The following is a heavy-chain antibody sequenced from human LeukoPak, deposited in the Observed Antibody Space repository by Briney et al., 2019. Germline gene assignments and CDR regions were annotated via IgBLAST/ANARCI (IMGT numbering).Heavy chain of an antibody. J-gene: IGHJ4*02. V-gene: IGHV4-4*02. D-gene: IGHD2-8*01. CDR3: ARIVLMVYATTYYFDY. CDR2: IYHSGST. Sequence: SETLSLTCAVSGGSISSSNWWSWVRQPPGRGLEWIGEIYHSGSTNYNPSLKSRVTISVDKSKNQFSLKLSSVTAADTAVYYCARIVLMVYATTYYFDYWGQGTLVTVSS. CDR1: GGSISSSNW.